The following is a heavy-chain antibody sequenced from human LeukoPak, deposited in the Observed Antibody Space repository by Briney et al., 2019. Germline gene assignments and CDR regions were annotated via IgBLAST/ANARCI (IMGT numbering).Heavy chain of an antibody. V-gene: IGHV4-59*01. CDR2: IYYSGST. CDR1: GGSISSYY. J-gene: IGHJ6*03. CDR3: ARDLSKANYYYYMDV. D-gene: IGHD2/OR15-2a*01. Sequence: SETLSLACTLPGGSISSYYWSWIRQPPGKGLEWIGYIYYSGSTNYNPSLKSRVTISVDTSKNQFSLKLSFVTAADTAVYYCARDLSKANYYYYMDVWGKGTTVTVSS.